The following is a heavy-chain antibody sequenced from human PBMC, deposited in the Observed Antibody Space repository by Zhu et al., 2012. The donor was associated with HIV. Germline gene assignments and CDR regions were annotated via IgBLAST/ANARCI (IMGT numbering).Heavy chain of an antibody. CDR3: ARYYYASGRTXDY. CDR2: VYYSGIT. V-gene: IGHV4-30-4*08. D-gene: IGHD3-10*01. CDR1: GVSISSGDYY. J-gene: IGHJ4*02. Sequence: QVQLQESGPGLVKPSQTLSLTCTVSGVSISSGDYYWSWIRQPPGKGLEWIGYVYYSGITYYNPSLKSRITISVDTSKNQFSLKLSSVTAADTAVYYCARYYYASGRTXDYWGQGTLVTVSS.